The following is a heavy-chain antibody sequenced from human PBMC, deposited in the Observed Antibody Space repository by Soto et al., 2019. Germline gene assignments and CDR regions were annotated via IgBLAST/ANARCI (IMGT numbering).Heavy chain of an antibody. V-gene: IGHV1-69*13. CDR3: EQPLRDRNSYQGLAA. D-gene: IGHD6-6*01. CDR2: IIPMFGTP. Sequence: SVPVPFLGSLCTFLKYASSWLRQAPGQGLEWLGGIIPMFGTPNYVQKFQGRVTISADESTTTAYLELSSLRSAATAVYFCEQPLRDRNSYQGLAAWGQGTPVTVSS. CDR1: LCTFLKYA. J-gene: IGHJ6*02.